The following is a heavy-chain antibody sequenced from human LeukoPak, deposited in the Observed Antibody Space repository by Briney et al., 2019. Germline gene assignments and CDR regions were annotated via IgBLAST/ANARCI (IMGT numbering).Heavy chain of an antibody. CDR3: ARAVYYDSSGYYSGDYYYYMDV. J-gene: IGHJ6*03. Sequence: PSETLSLTCTVSGGSVSSGSYYWNWIRQPPGKGLEWIGYIYYSGSSNYNPSLKSRVTISVDMSKNQFSLKLSSVTAADTAVYYCARAVYYDSSGYYSGDYYYYMDVWGKGTTVTVSS. V-gene: IGHV4-61*01. CDR1: GGSVSSGSYY. D-gene: IGHD3-22*01. CDR2: IYYSGSS.